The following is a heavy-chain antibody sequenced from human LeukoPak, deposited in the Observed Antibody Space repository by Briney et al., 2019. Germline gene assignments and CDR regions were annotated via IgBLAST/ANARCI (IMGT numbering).Heavy chain of an antibody. CDR2: ISSSSSYI. Sequence: SGGSLRLSCAASGFTFSSYSMNWVRQAPGKGLEWVSSISSSSSYIYYADSVKGRFAISRDNAKNSLYLQMNSLRAEDTAVYYCARARSGSYFDYWGQGTLVTVSS. V-gene: IGHV3-21*01. CDR1: GFTFSSYS. CDR3: ARARSGSYFDY. J-gene: IGHJ4*02. D-gene: IGHD1-26*01.